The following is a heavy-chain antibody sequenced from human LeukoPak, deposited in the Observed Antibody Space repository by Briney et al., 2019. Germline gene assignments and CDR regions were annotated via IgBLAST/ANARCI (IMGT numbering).Heavy chain of an antibody. D-gene: IGHD3-10*01. CDR2: INPNSGGT. J-gene: IGHJ5*02. CDR3: ARDASGYYYGSGSYKNWFDP. Sequence: ASVKVSCKASVYTFTGYYMHWVRQAPGQGLEWMGWINPNSGGTNYAQKFQGRVTMTRDTSISTAYMELSRLRSDDTAVYYCARDASGYYYGSGSYKNWFDPWGQGTLVTVSS. V-gene: IGHV1-2*02. CDR1: VYTFTGYY.